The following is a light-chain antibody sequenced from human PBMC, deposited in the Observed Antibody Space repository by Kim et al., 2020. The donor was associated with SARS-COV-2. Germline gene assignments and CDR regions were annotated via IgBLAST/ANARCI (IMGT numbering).Light chain of an antibody. Sequence: QTVNIPCIETSSDIGDYNYASCYQQHPGKAPKLIIVDVSDRPSGVSSRFSGSKSGDTASLLISGLQAGDEADYYCSSYSSGPTLVIFGGGTQLTVL. J-gene: IGLJ2*01. CDR1: SSDIGDYNY. V-gene: IGLV2-14*03. CDR3: SSYSSGPTLVI. CDR2: DVS.